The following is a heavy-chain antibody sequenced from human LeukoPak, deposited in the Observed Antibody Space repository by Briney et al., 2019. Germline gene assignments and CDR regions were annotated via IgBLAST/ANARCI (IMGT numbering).Heavy chain of an antibody. CDR1: GFTFSNSW. CDR3: VRGVGSSTSCYVRAFDI. J-gene: IGHJ3*02. Sequence: GGSLRLSCAASGFTFSNSWMHWVCQAPEKGLAWVADIKCDGSEKCYVDSVKGRLTISRDNAKNSLYLQVNSLRAEDMTVYYCVRGVGSSTSCYVRAFDIWGQGTMVTVSS. D-gene: IGHD2-2*01. V-gene: IGHV3-52*01. CDR2: IKCDGSEK.